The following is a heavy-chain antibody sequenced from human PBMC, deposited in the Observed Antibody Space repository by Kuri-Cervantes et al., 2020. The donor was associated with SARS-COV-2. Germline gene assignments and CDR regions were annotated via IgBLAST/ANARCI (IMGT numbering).Heavy chain of an antibody. Sequence: SQTLALTCAVSGYSIRSGYYWGWIRQPPGTGLEWIGSIYHSGSTYYNQSRKSRVTISVDTSKNQFSLKLSSVTAADTAVYYCARLGKDSSSPCDYWGQGTLVTVSS. CDR1: GYSIRSGYY. D-gene: IGHD6-6*01. V-gene: IGHV4-38-2*01. CDR3: ARLGKDSSSPCDY. J-gene: IGHJ4*02. CDR2: IYHSGST.